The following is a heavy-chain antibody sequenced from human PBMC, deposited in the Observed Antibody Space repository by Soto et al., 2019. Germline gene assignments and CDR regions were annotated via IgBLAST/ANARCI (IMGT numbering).Heavy chain of an antibody. CDR3: ARGSSAAAGIFEY. Sequence: KPSETLSLTCTVSGGSISSDYWSWIRQPAGKGLEWIGRIYSSGSTNYNPSLKSRVTMSVDTSKNEFSLKLSSVTAADTAVYYCARGSSAAAGIFEYWGQGTLVTVSS. CDR1: GGSISSDY. CDR2: IYSSGST. V-gene: IGHV4-4*07. D-gene: IGHD6-13*01. J-gene: IGHJ4*02.